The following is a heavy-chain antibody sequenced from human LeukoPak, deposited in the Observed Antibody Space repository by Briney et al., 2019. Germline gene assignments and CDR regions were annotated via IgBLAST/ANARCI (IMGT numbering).Heavy chain of an antibody. V-gene: IGHV4-34*01. D-gene: IGHD6-19*01. CDR1: GGSFSGYY. Sequence: SETLSLTCAVYGGSFSGYYWGWIRQPPGKGLEWIGRIYYSGSTYYNPSLKSRVTISVETSKNQFSLKLTSVTAADTAVYYCARAGHSSGKFDYWGQGTLVTVSS. CDR3: ARAGHSSGKFDY. CDR2: IYYSGST. J-gene: IGHJ4*02.